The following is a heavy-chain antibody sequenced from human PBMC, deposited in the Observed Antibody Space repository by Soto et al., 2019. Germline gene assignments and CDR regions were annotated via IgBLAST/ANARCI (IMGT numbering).Heavy chain of an antibody. Sequence: SETLSLTCTVSGGTISGYYWTSIRQPAGKGLEWIGRIYSSGNPKYNPSLQSRVTMSLDTSNNQFSLRLTSVTAADTAVYYCARGQRFSDWFDPWGQGTLVTVSS. CDR2: IYSSGNP. CDR3: ARGQRFSDWFDP. J-gene: IGHJ5*02. D-gene: IGHD3-3*01. CDR1: GGTISGYY. V-gene: IGHV4-4*07.